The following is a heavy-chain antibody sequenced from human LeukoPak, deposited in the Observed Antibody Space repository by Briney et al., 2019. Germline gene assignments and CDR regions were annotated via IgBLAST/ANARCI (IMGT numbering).Heavy chain of an antibody. CDR3: ARVVGYSGYDSDFDY. Sequence: ASVKVSCKASGYTFTSYYMHWVRQAPGQGLEWMGWINPNSGGTNYAQKFQGRVTMTRDTSISTAYMELSRLRFDDTAVYYCARVVGYSGYDSDFDYWGQGTLVTVSS. V-gene: IGHV1-2*02. D-gene: IGHD5-12*01. CDR1: GYTFTSYY. CDR2: INPNSGGT. J-gene: IGHJ4*02.